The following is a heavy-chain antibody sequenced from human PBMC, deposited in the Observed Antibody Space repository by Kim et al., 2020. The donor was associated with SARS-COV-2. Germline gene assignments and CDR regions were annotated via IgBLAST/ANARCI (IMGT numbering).Heavy chain of an antibody. CDR3: AREPGITMIVVVTQNDAFDI. CDR1: GYTFTGYY. Sequence: ASVKVSCKASGYTFTGYYMHWVRQAPGQGLEWMGWINPNSGGTNYAQKFQGRVTMTRDTSISTAYMELSRLRSDDTAVYYCAREPGITMIVVVTQNDAFDIWGQGTMVTVSS. J-gene: IGHJ3*02. V-gene: IGHV1-2*02. CDR2: INPNSGGT. D-gene: IGHD3-22*01.